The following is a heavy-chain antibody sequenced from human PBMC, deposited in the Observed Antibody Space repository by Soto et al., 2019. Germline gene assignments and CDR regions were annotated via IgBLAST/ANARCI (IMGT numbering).Heavy chain of an antibody. CDR2: IKSITDGGTT. J-gene: IGHJ6*02. CDR1: GITLSNAW. D-gene: IGHD2-2*01. Sequence: PGGSLRLSCAASGITLSNAWMTWVRQAPGKGLEWVGRIKSITDGGTTDYAAPVKGRFTISRDDSKDTLYLQMNNLRTEDTAVYHCTTDSADIVVVPATIGMDVWGQGTTVTVSS. CDR3: TTDSADIVVVPATIGMDV. V-gene: IGHV3-15*01.